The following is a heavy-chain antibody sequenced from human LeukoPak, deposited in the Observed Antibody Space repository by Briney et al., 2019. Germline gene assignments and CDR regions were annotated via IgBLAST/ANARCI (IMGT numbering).Heavy chain of an antibody. CDR3: ARSRLRFLEWLPPTDYYGMDV. D-gene: IGHD3-3*01. J-gene: IGHJ6*02. CDR1: GGSISSSSYY. V-gene: IGHV4-39*01. Sequence: SETLSLTCTVFGGSISSSSYYWGWIRQPPGKGLEWIGSIYYSGSTYYNPSLKSRVTISVDTSKNQFSLKLSSVTAADTAVYYCARSRLRFLEWLPPTDYYGMDVWGQGTTVTVSS. CDR2: IYYSGST.